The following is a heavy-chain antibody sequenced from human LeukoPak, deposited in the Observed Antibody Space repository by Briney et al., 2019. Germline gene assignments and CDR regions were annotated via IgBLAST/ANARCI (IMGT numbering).Heavy chain of an antibody. CDR2: ISSSSSYI. CDR1: GFTFSSYS. V-gene: IGHV3-21*01. D-gene: IGHD3-10*01. Sequence: PGGSLRLSCAASGFTFSSYSMNWVRQAPGKGLEWVSSISSSSSYIYYADSVKGRFTISRDNAKNSLYLQMNSLRAEDTAVYYCARAVYGSGSYYRLGYGMDVWGQGTTVTVSS. CDR3: ARAVYGSGSYYRLGYGMDV. J-gene: IGHJ6*02.